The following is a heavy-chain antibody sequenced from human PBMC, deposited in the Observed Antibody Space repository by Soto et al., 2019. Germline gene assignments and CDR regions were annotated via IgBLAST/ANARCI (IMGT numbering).Heavy chain of an antibody. D-gene: IGHD6-19*01. CDR2: INAFNGNT. Sequence: QVQLVQSGAEVKKPGASVKVSCKASGYTFISYGISWVRQAPGQGLEWMGWINAFNGNTNYAQKLQGRVTMTRVTSTSTAYMELRSLRSDDTGVSYCARYPVAGTYFYYWGQGTLVTVSS. V-gene: IGHV1-18*01. J-gene: IGHJ4*02. CDR3: ARYPVAGTYFYY. CDR1: GYTFISYG.